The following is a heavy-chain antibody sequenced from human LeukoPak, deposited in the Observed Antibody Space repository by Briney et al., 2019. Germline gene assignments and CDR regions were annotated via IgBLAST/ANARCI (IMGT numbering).Heavy chain of an antibody. CDR3: AKDALPRAAAGNDAIDS. D-gene: IGHD6-13*01. V-gene: IGHV3-23*01. CDR1: GFTFSCYA. CDR2: ISSSGGST. Sequence: QPGGSLRLSCAASGFTFSCYAMSWVRQPPERGLEWVSVISSSGGSTYYADSVKGRLTISRDNSKNTLYLQMSSRRAEDTAVYYCAKDALPRAAAGNDAIDSWGQGTIVTVSA. J-gene: IGHJ3*02.